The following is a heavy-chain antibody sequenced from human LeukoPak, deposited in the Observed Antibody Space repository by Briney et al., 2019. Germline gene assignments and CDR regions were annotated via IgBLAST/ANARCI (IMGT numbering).Heavy chain of an antibody. CDR2: IQQDGSEK. Sequence: GGSLRLSCAGSGFTFSSYWMSWVRQAPGKGLEWVANIQQDGSEKYYVDSVKGRFTISRDNAKNSLYLQMNSLRAEDTAVYYCARGGKEEWSDLYYFDYWGQGTLVTVSS. D-gene: IGHD2-8*01. CDR1: GFTFSSYW. V-gene: IGHV3-7*01. CDR3: ARGGKEEWSDLYYFDY. J-gene: IGHJ4*02.